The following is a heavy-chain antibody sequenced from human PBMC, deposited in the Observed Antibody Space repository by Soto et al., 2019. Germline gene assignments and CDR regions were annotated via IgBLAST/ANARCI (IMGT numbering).Heavy chain of an antibody. CDR3: ARVSGSYYYGMDV. CDR1: GGSISSSNW. CDR2: IYHSGST. V-gene: IGHV4-4*02. Sequence: QVQLQESGPGLVKPSGTLSLTCAVSGGSISSSNWWSWVRQPPGKGLEWIGEIYHSGSTNYNPSLTSRVTISVDKSKNQFSLQLSSVTAADTAVYYCARVSGSYYYGMDVWGQGTTVTVSS. D-gene: IGHD1-26*01. J-gene: IGHJ6*02.